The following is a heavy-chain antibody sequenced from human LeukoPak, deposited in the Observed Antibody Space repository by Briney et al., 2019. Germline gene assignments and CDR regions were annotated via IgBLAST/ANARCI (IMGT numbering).Heavy chain of an antibody. CDR3: ARGRYNYIDY. Sequence: SETLSLTCTVSGGSISSYYWSWIRQPPGKGLEWIGYIYYSGSTNYNPSLKSRVTISVDTSKNQFSLKLSSVTAADTAVYYCARGRYNYIDYWGQGTLVTVSS. J-gene: IGHJ4*02. D-gene: IGHD5-24*01. CDR2: IYYSGST. CDR1: GGSISSYY. V-gene: IGHV4-59*01.